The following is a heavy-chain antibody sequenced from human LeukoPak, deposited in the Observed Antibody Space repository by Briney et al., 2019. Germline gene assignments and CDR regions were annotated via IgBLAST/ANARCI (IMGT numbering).Heavy chain of an antibody. D-gene: IGHD2-21*01. J-gene: IGHJ6*03. CDR2: IIPIFGTA. CDR1: GGTFSSYA. V-gene: IGHV1-69*06. CDR3: ARLWQNYYYYYMDV. Sequence: SVKVSCKASGGTFSSYAISWVRQAPGQGLEWMGGIIPIFGTANYAQKFQGRVTITADKSTSTAYMELSRLRSDDTAVYYCARLWQNYYYYYMDVWGKGTTVTVSS.